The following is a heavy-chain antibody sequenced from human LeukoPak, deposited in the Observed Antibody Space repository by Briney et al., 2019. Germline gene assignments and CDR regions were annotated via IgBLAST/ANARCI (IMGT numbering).Heavy chain of an antibody. D-gene: IGHD6-19*01. J-gene: IGHJ4*02. CDR3: ATRRNSSGWNYFDY. CDR2: INHSGST. V-gene: IGHV4-34*01. CDR1: GGSFSGYY. Sequence: QSSETLSLTCAVYGGSFSGYYWSWIRQPPGKGLEWIGEINHSGSTNYNPSLKSRVTISVDTSKNQFSPKLSSVTAADTAVYYCATRRNSSGWNYFDYWGQGTLVTVSS.